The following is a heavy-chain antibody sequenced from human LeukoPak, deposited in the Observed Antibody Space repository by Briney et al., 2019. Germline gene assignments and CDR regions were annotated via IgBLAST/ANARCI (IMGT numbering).Heavy chain of an antibody. V-gene: IGHV4-34*01. J-gene: IGHJ6*03. CDR1: GGSFSGYY. CDR3: ARGGFAWSSSWYYYYYMDV. CDR2: INHSGST. D-gene: IGHD6-13*01. Sequence: PSETLSLTCAVYGGSFSGYYWSGIRQPPGKGLEWIGEINHSGSTNYNPSLKSRVTISVDTSKNQCSLKLSSVTAADTAVYYCARGGFAWSSSWYYYYYMDVWGKGTTVTVSS.